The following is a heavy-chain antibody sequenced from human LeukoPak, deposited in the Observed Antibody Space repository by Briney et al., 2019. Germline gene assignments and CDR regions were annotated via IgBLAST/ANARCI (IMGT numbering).Heavy chain of an antibody. D-gene: IGHD4-11*01. CDR3: ARGPNYRHYFDY. CDR1: GGSFSGYY. Sequence: SETLSLTCAVYGGSFSGYYWSWIRQPPGKGLEWIGEINHSGSTNYNPSLKSRVTISVDTSKNQFSLKLSSVTAADTAVYYCARGPNYRHYFDYWGQGTLVTVSS. J-gene: IGHJ4*02. V-gene: IGHV4-34*01. CDR2: INHSGST.